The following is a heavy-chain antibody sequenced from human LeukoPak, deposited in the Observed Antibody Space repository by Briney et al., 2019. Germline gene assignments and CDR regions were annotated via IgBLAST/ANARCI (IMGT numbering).Heavy chain of an antibody. J-gene: IGHJ3*02. Sequence: GGSLRLSCAASGFTFSSYWMTWVRQAPGKGLEWVANINQDGSLKYYVDSVKGRLTISRDNSKNTLYLQMNSLRAEDTAVYYCAKDHGYGEAFDIWGQGTMVTVSS. D-gene: IGHD3-16*01. V-gene: IGHV3-7*01. CDR2: INQDGSLK. CDR3: AKDHGYGEAFDI. CDR1: GFTFSSYW.